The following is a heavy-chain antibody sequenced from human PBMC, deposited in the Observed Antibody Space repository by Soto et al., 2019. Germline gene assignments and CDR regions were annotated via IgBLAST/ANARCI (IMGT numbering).Heavy chain of an antibody. J-gene: IGHJ5*02. V-gene: IGHV1-18*01. CDR1: GYTFTSDG. Sequence: ASVKVSCKASGYTFTSDGISWVRQAPGQGLEWMGWISAYNGNTNYAQKLQGRVTMTTDTSTSTAYMELRSLRSDDTAVYYCGRERSRYYDYIGGSYRTEEELYWFDPWGQGTLVTVSS. CDR2: ISAYNGNT. CDR3: GRERSRYYDYIGGSYRTEEELYWFDP. D-gene: IGHD3-16*02.